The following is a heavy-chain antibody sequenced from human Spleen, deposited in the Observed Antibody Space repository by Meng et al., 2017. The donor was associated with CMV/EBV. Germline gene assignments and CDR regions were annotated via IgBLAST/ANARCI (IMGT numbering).Heavy chain of an antibody. V-gene: IGHV4-61*01. J-gene: IGHJ4*02. CDR2: IYYSGST. CDR1: GGSVSSGSYY. Sequence: SETLSLTCTVSGGSVSSGSYYWSWIRQPPGKGLEWIGYIYYSGSTNYNPSLKSRVTISVDTSKNQFSLKLSSLTAADTAVYYCARHKSGKGSDYWGQGTLVTVSS. D-gene: IGHD1-1*01. CDR3: ARHKSGKGSDY.